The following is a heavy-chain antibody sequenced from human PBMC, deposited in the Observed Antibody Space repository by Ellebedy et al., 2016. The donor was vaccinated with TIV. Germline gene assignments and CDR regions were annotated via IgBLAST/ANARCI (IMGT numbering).Heavy chain of an antibody. CDR2: IIPIFGTA. V-gene: IGHV1-69*13. D-gene: IGHD2-2*01. J-gene: IGHJ5*02. CDR1: GYRFTNNY. CDR3: ARALYLGLFDP. Sequence: ASVKVSCKASGYRFTNNYIHWVRQAPGQGLEWMGGIIPIFGTANYAQKFQGRVTITADESTSTAYMELSSLRSEDTAVYYCARALYLGLFDPWGQGTLVTVSS.